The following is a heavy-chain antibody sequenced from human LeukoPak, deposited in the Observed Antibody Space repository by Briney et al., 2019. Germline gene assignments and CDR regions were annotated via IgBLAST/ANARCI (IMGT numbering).Heavy chain of an antibody. V-gene: IGHV3-30*02. CDR2: IRYDGSNK. D-gene: IGHD6-13*01. CDR1: GFTFSSYG. CDR3: AKDKARGSQVGPRITAPGTFDY. Sequence: GGSLRLSCAASGFTFSSYGMHWVRQAPGKGLEWVAFIRYDGSNKYYADSVKGRFAISRDNSKNTLYLQMNSLRAEDTAVYYCAKDKARGSQVGPRITAPGTFDYWGQGTLVTVSS. J-gene: IGHJ4*02.